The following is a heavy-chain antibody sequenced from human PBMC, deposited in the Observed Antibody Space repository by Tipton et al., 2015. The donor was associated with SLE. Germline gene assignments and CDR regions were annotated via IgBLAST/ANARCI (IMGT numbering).Heavy chain of an antibody. D-gene: IGHD1-26*01. CDR1: GFIFRNYD. Sequence: SLRLSCAASGFIFRNYDMHWVRQTIGKGLEWVSAIGTAGDTFYQGSVKGRFTISRENAKNSSYLQLNNLRVGDTAVYYCARGRSGRYIDFWGQGTRVTVSS. V-gene: IGHV3-13*01. CDR3: ARGRSGRYIDF. CDR2: IGTAGDT. J-gene: IGHJ4*02.